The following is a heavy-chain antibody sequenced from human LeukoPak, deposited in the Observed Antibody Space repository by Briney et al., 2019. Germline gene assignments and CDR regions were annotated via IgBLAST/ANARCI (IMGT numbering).Heavy chain of an antibody. CDR1: GGSISSSSYY. J-gene: IGHJ4*02. D-gene: IGHD3-16*02. CDR2: IYYSGST. V-gene: IGHV4-39*07. CDR3: ARGRYDYVWGSYRSFDY. Sequence: SETLSLTCTVSGGSISSSSYYWGWIRQPPGKGLEWIGSIYYSGSTYYNPSLKSRVTISVDTSKNQFSLKLSSVTAADTAVYYCARGRYDYVWGSYRSFDYWGQGTLVTVSS.